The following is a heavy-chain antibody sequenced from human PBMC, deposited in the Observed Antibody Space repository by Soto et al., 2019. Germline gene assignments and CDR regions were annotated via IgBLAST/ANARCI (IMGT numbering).Heavy chain of an antibody. CDR1: GFTFSSYE. Sequence: GSLRLSCAASGFTFSSYEMNWVRQAPGKGLEWVSYISSSGSTIYYADSVKGRFTISRDNAKNSLYLQMNSLRAEDTAVYYCAREPLVLIAALPRRSYYFDYWGQGTLVTVSS. CDR2: ISSSGSTI. CDR3: AREPLVLIAALPRRSYYFDY. V-gene: IGHV3-48*03. J-gene: IGHJ4*02. D-gene: IGHD6-13*01.